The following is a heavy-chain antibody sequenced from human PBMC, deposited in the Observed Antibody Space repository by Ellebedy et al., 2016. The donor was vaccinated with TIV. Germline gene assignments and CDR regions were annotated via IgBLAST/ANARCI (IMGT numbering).Heavy chain of an antibody. J-gene: IGHJ6*02. V-gene: IGHV1-69*13. CDR3: ARAHYYDSSGRNYYYYYGMDV. CDR2: IIPIFGTA. Sequence: ASVKVSCKASGGTFSSYAISWVRQAPGQGLEWMGGIIPIFGTANYAQKFQGRVTITADESTSTAYMELSSLRSEDTAVYYCARAHYYDSSGRNYYYYYGMDVWGQGTTITVSS. D-gene: IGHD3-22*01. CDR1: GGTFSSYA.